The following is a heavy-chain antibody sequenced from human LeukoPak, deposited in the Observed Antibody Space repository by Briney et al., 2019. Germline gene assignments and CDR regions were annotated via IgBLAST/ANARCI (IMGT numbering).Heavy chain of an antibody. V-gene: IGHV3-48*01. J-gene: IGHJ3*02. CDR3: ARGLAAVDAFDI. CDR2: ISSSSSTI. D-gene: IGHD6-25*01. CDR1: GFAFSSYS. Sequence: GGSLRLSCAASGFAFSSYSMNWVRRAPGKGLEWVSYISSSSSTIYYADSVKGRFTISRDNAKNSLYLQMNSLRAEDTAVYYCARGLAAVDAFDIWGQGTMVTVSS.